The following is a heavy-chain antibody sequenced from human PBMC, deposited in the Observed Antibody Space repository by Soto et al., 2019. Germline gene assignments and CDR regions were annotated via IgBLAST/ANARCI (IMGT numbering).Heavy chain of an antibody. CDR2: IFSNDEK. J-gene: IGHJ5*02. Sequence: QVTVKESGPVLVKPTETLTLTCTVSGFSLSNAGLGVSWIRQPPGKALEWLAHIFSNDEKSYSTCLKSRLTISKDTAKSQVVLTMTNIDPVDTATYYCASTYSTSWYWFDPWGQGTLVTVSS. CDR3: ASTYSTSWYWFDP. D-gene: IGHD6-13*01. CDR1: GFSLSNAGLG. V-gene: IGHV2-26*04.